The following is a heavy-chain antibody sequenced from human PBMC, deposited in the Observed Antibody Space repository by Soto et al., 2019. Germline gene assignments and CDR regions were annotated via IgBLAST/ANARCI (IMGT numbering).Heavy chain of an antibody. V-gene: IGHV3-11*01. CDR1: GFTFSDYE. CDR2: INTLSSAI. Sequence: PXGSLRLTCAGSGFTFSDYEMTWIRQAPGKGLEWVSYINTLSSAIYYADSVKGRFTISRDNAKNSLFLQMNSLRAEDTAVYYCARRLQWQLRPLDAWGRGTLVTVSS. J-gene: IGHJ5*01. CDR3: ARRLQWQLRPLDA. D-gene: IGHD6-19*01.